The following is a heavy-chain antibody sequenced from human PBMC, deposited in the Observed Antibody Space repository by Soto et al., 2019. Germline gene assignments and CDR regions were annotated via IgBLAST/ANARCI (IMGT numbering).Heavy chain of an antibody. Sequence: SETLSLTCTFSGGSISISSYYWGWIRQPPGRGLEWIGSIYYSGSTYYNPSLKSRVTISVDTSKNQFSLKLSSVTAADTAVYYCARLGYSIRLVDYWGQGTMVTVSS. J-gene: IGHJ4*02. CDR1: GGSISISSYY. D-gene: IGHD4-4*01. V-gene: IGHV4-39*01. CDR2: IYYSGST. CDR3: ARLGYSIRLVDY.